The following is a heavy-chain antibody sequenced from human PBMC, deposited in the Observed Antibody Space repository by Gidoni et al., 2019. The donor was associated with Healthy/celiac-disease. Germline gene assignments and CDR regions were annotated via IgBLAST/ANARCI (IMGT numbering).Heavy chain of an antibody. CDR2: LYYSGST. Sequence: QVQLQESCPGLVKPSQTLSLTCTVSGGSISSGGYYWSWIRQHPGKGLEWIGYLYYSGSTYYNPSLKSRVTISVDTSKNQFSLKLSSVTAADTAVYYCARSMTTVTTHDYWGQGTLVTVSS. D-gene: IGHD4-17*01. J-gene: IGHJ4*02. V-gene: IGHV4-31*03. CDR1: GGSISSGGYY. CDR3: ARSMTTVTTHDY.